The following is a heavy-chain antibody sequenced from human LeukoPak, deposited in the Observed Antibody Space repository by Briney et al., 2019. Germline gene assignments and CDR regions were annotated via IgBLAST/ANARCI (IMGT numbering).Heavy chain of an antibody. V-gene: IGHV4-59*01. Sequence: SETLSLTCTVSGGSISSYYWSWIRQPPGKGLEWIGYIYYSGSTNYNPSLKSRVTISVDTSKNQFSLKLSSVTAADTAVYYCARVSWFPGTSYFYMDVWGKGTTVTVSS. D-gene: IGHD1-1*01. CDR3: ARVSWFPGTSYFYMDV. CDR1: GGSISSYY. CDR2: IYYSGST. J-gene: IGHJ6*03.